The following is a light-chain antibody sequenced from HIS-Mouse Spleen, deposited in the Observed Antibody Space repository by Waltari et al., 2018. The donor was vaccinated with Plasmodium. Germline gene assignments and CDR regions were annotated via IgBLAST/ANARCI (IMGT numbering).Light chain of an antibody. V-gene: IGLV2-23*01. CDR2: EGS. CDR3: CSYAGSSTLV. CDR1: SSDVGSYNL. J-gene: IGLJ2*01. Sequence: QSALTQPASVSGSPGQSITISCTGTSSDVGSYNLVSWYQQHPGKAPKLMIYEGSKRPSGFSKRFSGSKSGNTASLTISGLQAEDEADYCCCSYAGSSTLVFGGGTKLTVL.